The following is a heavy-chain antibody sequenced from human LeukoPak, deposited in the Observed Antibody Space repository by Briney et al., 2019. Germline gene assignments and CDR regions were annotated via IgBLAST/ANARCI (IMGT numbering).Heavy chain of an antibody. J-gene: IGHJ3*02. CDR1: GVSISSSNSY. Sequence: SETLSLTCTVSGVSISSSNSYWGWIRQPPGKGLEWIGSIYYTGNTYYNPSLKSRVTISVDTSKNQFSLKLSSVTAADTAVYYCARRHLLLWFGEAVNDAFDIWGQGTMVTVSS. CDR3: ARRHLLLWFGEAVNDAFDI. V-gene: IGHV4-39*07. D-gene: IGHD3-10*01. CDR2: IYYTGNT.